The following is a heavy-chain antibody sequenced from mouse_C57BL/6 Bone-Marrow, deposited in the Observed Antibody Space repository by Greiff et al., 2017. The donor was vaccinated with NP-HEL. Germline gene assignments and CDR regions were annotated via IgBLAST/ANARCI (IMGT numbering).Heavy chain of an antibody. CDR2: INPSSGYT. Sequence: QVQLKQSGAELARPGASVKMSCKASGYTFTSYTMHWVKQRPGQGLEWIGYINPSSGYTKYNQKFKDKATLTADKSSSTAYMQLSSLTSEDSAVYYCAQLLRLWFAYWGQGTLVTVSA. CDR1: GYTFTSYT. D-gene: IGHD1-2*01. J-gene: IGHJ3*01. CDR3: AQLLRLWFAY. V-gene: IGHV1-4*01.